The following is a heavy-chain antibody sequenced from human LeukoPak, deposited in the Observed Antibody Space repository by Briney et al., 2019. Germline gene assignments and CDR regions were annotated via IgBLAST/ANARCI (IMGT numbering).Heavy chain of an antibody. D-gene: IGHD5-24*01. CDR1: GGSISSYY. Sequence: SETLSLTCTVSGGSISSYYWSWIRQPAGKGLEWIGRIYTSGSTNYNPSLKSRVTMSVDTSKNQFSLKLSSVTAADTAVYYCARSPRGGMATINNAFDIWGQGTMVTVSS. CDR2: IYTSGST. V-gene: IGHV4-4*07. J-gene: IGHJ3*02. CDR3: ARSPRGGMATINNAFDI.